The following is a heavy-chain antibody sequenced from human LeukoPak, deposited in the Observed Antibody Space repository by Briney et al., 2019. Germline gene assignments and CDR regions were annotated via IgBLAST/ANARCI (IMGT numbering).Heavy chain of an antibody. Sequence: GGSLRLSCAASGFTFDDYTMHWVRQAPGKGLEWVSLISWDGGSTYYVDSVKGRFTISRDNAKNSLYLQMNSLRAEDTAVYYCARDRSGSYPYYFDYWGQGTLVTVSS. D-gene: IGHD3-10*01. CDR1: GFTFDDYT. CDR3: ARDRSGSYPYYFDY. CDR2: ISWDGGST. V-gene: IGHV3-43*01. J-gene: IGHJ4*02.